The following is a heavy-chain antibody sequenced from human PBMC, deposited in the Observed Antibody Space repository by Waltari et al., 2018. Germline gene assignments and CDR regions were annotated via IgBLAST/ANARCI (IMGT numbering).Heavy chain of an antibody. CDR1: GFTFRSYA. D-gene: IGHD5-12*01. CDR3: AKDLGGFSGSHWYFDL. Sequence: EVQLVESGGGLVQPGGSLRLSCAASGFTFRSYAMSWVRQAPGRGLEWVSSISGSYGRTNYTDSAKGRFTISRDNVKNTLFLQMNSLRADDAAVYYCAKDLGGFSGSHWYFDLWGRGTLVTVSS. J-gene: IGHJ2*01. V-gene: IGHV3-23*04. CDR2: ISGSYGRT.